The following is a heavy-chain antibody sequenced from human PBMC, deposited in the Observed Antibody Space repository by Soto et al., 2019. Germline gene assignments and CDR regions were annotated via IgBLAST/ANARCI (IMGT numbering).Heavy chain of an antibody. CDR3: AGLYHYDSSGYYDY. CDR2: INPSGGRT. Sequence: ASVKVSCKASGNSFTTYYMHWVRQAPGQGLEWMGIINPSGGRTTYAQKFQGRVTMTRNTSTSTFHMELSSLTSEDTAVYYCAGLYHYDSSGYYDYWGQGTLVTVSS. D-gene: IGHD3-22*01. J-gene: IGHJ4*02. CDR1: GNSFTTYY. V-gene: IGHV1-46*01.